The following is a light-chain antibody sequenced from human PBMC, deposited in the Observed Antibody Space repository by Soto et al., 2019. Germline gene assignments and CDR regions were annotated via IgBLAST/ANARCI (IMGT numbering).Light chain of an antibody. J-gene: IGKJ4*01. V-gene: IGKV1-9*01. CDR3: HPHKSYPLP. CDR1: QVIENS. Sequence: IQLTQAPSSLSASVGDTVTITCRASQVIENSLVCHPQKAGKAPKLLMHGAFNLQSEVPSRFSRSVSGTDFALTISILQPEDFATYYCHPHKSYPLPFGGATKVEIK. CDR2: GAF.